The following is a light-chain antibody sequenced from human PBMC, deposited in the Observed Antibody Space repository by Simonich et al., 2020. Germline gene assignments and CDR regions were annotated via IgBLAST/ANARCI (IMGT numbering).Light chain of an antibody. V-gene: IGLV8-61*01. CDR2: STN. Sequence: QTVVTQEPSFSVSPGGTVTLTCGLSSGSVSTSYYPSCYQQTPGQAPPTLIDSTNTRSSGVPDRFSGSSLGNKAALTITGAQADDESDYYCVLYMGSGIWVFGGGTKLTVL. J-gene: IGLJ3*02. CDR3: VLYMGSGIWV. CDR1: SGSVSTSYY.